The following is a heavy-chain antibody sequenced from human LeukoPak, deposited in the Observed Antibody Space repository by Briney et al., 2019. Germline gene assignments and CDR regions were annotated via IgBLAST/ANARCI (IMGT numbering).Heavy chain of an antibody. Sequence: SETLSLTCTVSGGSISSNYWNWIRQPPGKGLEWIGFIYYTGSTIYNPSLKSRVTISVDTSKNQFSLRLTSVTAADTAVYYCARDYSDSSGYSPFQHWGQGTLVAVSS. J-gene: IGHJ1*01. CDR1: GGSISSNY. D-gene: IGHD3-22*01. CDR3: ARDYSDSSGYSPFQH. CDR2: IYYTGST. V-gene: IGHV4-59*01.